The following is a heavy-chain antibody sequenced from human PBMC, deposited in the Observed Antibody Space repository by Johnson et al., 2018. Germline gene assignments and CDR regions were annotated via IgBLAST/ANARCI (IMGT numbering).Heavy chain of an antibody. D-gene: IGHD6-19*01. V-gene: IGHV3-9*01. CDR1: GFTFDDYA. J-gene: IGHJ1*01. Sequence: VQSGRSLRLSCAASGFTFDDYAMHWVRQAPGKGLEWVSGISWNSGSIGYADSVKGRFTISRDNAKNSLYLQMSTLRAEDTALYYCAKDMRESSGWYYQHWGQGTLVTVSS. CDR3: AKDMRESSGWYYQH. CDR2: ISWNSGSI.